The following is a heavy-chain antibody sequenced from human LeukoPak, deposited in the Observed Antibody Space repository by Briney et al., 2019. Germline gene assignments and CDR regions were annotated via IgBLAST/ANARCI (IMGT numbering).Heavy chain of an antibody. J-gene: IGHJ4*02. CDR2: IKNKNEGGTT. CDR3: CFGDYGDF. Sequence: GGSLRLSCAASGFSFSEKYMCWVRQAPGKGLEWIGRIKNKNEGGTTHYAPSLRGRFTISRDDSTNTLYLQMNNMKTEDTVMYYCCFGDYGDFWGQGTLVTVSS. V-gene: IGHV3-15*05. CDR1: GFSFSEKY. D-gene: IGHD4-17*01.